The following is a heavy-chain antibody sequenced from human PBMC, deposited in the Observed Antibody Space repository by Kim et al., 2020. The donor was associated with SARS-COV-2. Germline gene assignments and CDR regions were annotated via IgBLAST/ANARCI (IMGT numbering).Heavy chain of an antibody. Sequence: GGSLRLSCAASGFTFSSYSMNWVRQAPGKGLEWVSSISSSSSYIYYADSVKGRFTISRDNAKNSLYLQMNSLRAEDTAVYYCAREGLWFGELSPEFGMDVWGRGTSVTVSS. J-gene: IGHJ6*02. CDR3: AREGLWFGELSPEFGMDV. D-gene: IGHD3-10*01. CDR1: GFTFSSYS. V-gene: IGHV3-21*01. CDR2: ISSSSSYI.